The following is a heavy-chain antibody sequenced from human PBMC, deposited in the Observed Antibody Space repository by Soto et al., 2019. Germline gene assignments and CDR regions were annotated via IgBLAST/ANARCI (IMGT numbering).Heavy chain of an antibody. V-gene: IGHV3-66*01. CDR3: ALQRYCGGDCYSLDY. CDR1: GFTVSTNY. J-gene: IGHJ4*02. D-gene: IGHD2-21*02. Sequence: PAGSLRPSCAASGFTVSTNYMSRLRQDPGKGLEWVSVIYSGGSTYYADSVKGRFTISRDNSKNTLYLQMNSLRAEDTAVYYCALQRYCGGDCYSLDYWGQGT. CDR2: IYSGGST.